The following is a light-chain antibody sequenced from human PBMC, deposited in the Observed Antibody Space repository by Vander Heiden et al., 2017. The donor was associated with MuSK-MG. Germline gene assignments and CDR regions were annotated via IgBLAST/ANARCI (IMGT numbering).Light chain of an antibody. V-gene: IGLV2-14*03. J-gene: IGLJ1*01. CDR2: DVS. CDR3: SSYTSSNIKL. Sequence: QSTLTQPASVSGSPGQSITISCAGSSNDVGGPNFVAWLQQHPGKAPKLIIFDVSNRPSMIPDRFSGSKSGNTASLTISGLQAEDEADYYCSSYTSSNIKLFGTGTKVTVL. CDR1: SNDVGGPNF.